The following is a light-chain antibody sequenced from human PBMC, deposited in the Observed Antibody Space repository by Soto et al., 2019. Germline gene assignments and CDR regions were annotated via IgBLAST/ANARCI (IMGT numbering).Light chain of an antibody. CDR2: GAS. CDR1: QSVSNN. J-gene: IGKJ1*01. V-gene: IGKV3-15*01. Sequence: EIVLTQSPATPSLAPGGRATLSCRASQSVSNNYLAWYQQKPGQAPRLLIYGASTRATDMPGRFSGRGAGAEFTLTISSLQSEDFAVYYCQQYRSWPRTFGQGTKVDIK. CDR3: QQYRSWPRT.